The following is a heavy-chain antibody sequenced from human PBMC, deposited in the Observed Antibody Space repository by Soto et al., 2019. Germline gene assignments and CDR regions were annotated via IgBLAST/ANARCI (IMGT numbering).Heavy chain of an antibody. J-gene: IGHJ4*02. CDR3: AGLYSSGWYVDY. CDR1: GGSISSSSYY. D-gene: IGHD6-19*01. Sequence: SETLSLTCTVSGGSISSSSYYWGWSRQPPGKGLEWIGSIYYSGSTYYNPSLKSRVTISVDTSKNQFSLKLSSVTAADTAVYYCAGLYSSGWYVDYWGQGTLVTVSS. CDR2: IYYSGST. V-gene: IGHV4-39*01.